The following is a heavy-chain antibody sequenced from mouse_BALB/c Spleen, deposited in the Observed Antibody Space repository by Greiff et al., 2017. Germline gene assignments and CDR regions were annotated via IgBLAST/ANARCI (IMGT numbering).Heavy chain of an antibody. CDR1: GYTFTSYR. D-gene: IGHD2-2*01. V-gene: IGHV1S132*01. J-gene: IGHJ2*01. CDR2: IFPGTGTT. CDR3: ARRVYYGYDDSYYFDY. Sequence: QVQLKESGAELVKPGASVKLSCKTSGYTFTSYRIQWVKQRPGQGLGWIGEIFPGTGTTYYNEKFKGKATLTIDTSSSTAYMQLSSLTSEDSAVYFCARRVYYGYDDSYYFDYWGQGTTLTVSS.